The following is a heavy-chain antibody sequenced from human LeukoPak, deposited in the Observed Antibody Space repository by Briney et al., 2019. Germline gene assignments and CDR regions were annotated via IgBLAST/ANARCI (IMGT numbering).Heavy chain of an antibody. CDR2: INSSSNYI. V-gene: IGHV3-21*01. J-gene: IGHJ6*04. D-gene: IGHD3-10*01. CDR3: VRETLMVRGVIIDTYYYYGMDV. Sequence: GGSLRLSCAASGFSFSTYSMNWVRQAPGKGLEWVSSINSSSNYIYYADSVKGRFTISRDDAKNSLYLQMNSLRAEDTAVYYCVRETLMVRGVIIDTYYYYGMDVWGKGTTVTVSS. CDR1: GFSFSTYS.